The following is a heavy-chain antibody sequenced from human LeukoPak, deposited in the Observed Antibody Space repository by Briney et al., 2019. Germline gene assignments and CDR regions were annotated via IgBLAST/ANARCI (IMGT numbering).Heavy chain of an antibody. D-gene: IGHD4-11*01. CDR1: GGTFSSYA. Sequence: ASVKASCKASGGTFSSYAISWVRQAPGQGLEWMGGIIPIFGTANYAQKFQGRVTITADESTSTAYMELSSLRSEDTAAYYCARQTVTTFESYFDYWGQGTLVTVSS. J-gene: IGHJ4*02. CDR3: ARQTVTTFESYFDY. CDR2: IIPIFGTA. V-gene: IGHV1-69*13.